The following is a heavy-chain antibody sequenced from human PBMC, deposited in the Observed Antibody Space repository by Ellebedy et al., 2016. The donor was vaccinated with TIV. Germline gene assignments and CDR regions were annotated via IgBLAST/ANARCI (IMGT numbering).Heavy chain of an antibody. CDR3: ARGGRFSQHLSPLDV. Sequence: GESLKISCAASGFTVTTNYMNWVRQAPGKGLEWVSVIFSAADGGETHYADSVKGRFTISRANARKSLSLQMSNLTVEDTAVYFCARGGRFSQHLSPLDVWGQGTTVTVSS. V-gene: IGHV3-53*01. J-gene: IGHJ6*01. CDR2: IFSAADGGET. CDR1: GFTVTTNY.